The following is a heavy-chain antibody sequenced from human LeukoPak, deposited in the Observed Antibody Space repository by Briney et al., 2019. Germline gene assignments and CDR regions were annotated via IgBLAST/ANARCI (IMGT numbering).Heavy chain of an antibody. D-gene: IGHD2-15*01. CDR3: ARDGWPTAIKFDY. V-gene: IGHV1-69*04. CDR2: IIPILGIA. Sequence: GASVKVSCKTSGYTFTGDYMHWVRQAPGQGLEWMGRIIPILGIANYAQKFQGRVTITADKSTSTAYMELSSLRSEDTAVYYCARDGWPTAIKFDYWGQGTLVTVSS. CDR1: GYTFTGDY. J-gene: IGHJ4*02.